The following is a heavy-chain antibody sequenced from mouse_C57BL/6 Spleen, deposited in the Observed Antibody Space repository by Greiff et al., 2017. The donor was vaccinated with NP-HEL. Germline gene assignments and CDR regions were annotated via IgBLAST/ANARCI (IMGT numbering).Heavy chain of an antibody. J-gene: IGHJ4*01. V-gene: IGHV1-82*01. Sequence: VQLQQSGPELVKPGASVKISCKASGYAFSSSWMNWVKQRPGKGLEWIGRIYPGDGDTNYNGKFKGKATLTADTSSSTAYMQLSSLTSEDSAVYFCARGDYDGYYYAMDYWGQGTSVTVSS. D-gene: IGHD1-2*01. CDR1: GYAFSSSW. CDR2: IYPGDGDT. CDR3: ARGDYDGYYYAMDY.